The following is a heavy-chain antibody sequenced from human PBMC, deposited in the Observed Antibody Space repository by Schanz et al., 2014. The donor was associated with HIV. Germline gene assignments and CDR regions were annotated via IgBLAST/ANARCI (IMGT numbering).Heavy chain of an antibody. Sequence: QVQLVESGGGVVQPGRSLRLSCAASGFTFSSYGMHWVRQAPGKGLEWAAVIWYDGSNKYYADSVKGRFTISRDNSKKTLYLQMNSLRAEDTAVYYCARGEAITSYYHYYGMDVWGQGTTVTVSS. D-gene: IGHD1-20*01. CDR2: IWYDGSNK. V-gene: IGHV3-33*01. CDR1: GFTFSSYG. CDR3: ARGEAITSYYHYYGMDV. J-gene: IGHJ6*02.